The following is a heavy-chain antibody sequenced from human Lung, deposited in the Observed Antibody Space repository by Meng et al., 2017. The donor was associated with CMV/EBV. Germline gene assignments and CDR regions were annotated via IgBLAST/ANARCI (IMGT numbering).Heavy chain of an antibody. J-gene: IGHJ4*02. CDR3: ASFPPPGKQWLVTDY. CDR2: IYHSGST. CDR1: GGSISSSNW. D-gene: IGHD6-19*01. Sequence: QGQLEGSGPGLVNPSGTLSLTCAVSGGSISSSNWWSWVRQPPGKGLEWIGEIYHSGSTNYNPSLKSRVTISVDKSKNQFSLKLSSVTAADTAVYYCASFPPPGKQWLVTDYWGQGTLVTVFS. V-gene: IGHV4-4*02.